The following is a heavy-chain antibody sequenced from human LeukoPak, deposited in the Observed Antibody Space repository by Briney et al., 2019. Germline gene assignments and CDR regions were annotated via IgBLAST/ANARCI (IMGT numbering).Heavy chain of an antibody. CDR1: GGSFGSYY. V-gene: IGHV4-59*03. Sequence: PSETLSLTCSVSGGSFGSYYWNWVRQPPGKGPEWIGYIYYDGTSNYNPSLKSRVSMSVDTSKSQFSLKLSSVTVADTAVYYCVGTGWYVVFHYWGPGTLVTVSS. J-gene: IGHJ4*02. CDR3: VGTGWYVVFHY. D-gene: IGHD6-19*01. CDR2: IYYDGTS.